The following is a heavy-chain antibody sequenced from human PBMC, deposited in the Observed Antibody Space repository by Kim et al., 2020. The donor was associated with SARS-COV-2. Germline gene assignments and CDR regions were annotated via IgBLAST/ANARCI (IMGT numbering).Heavy chain of an antibody. Sequence: ASVKVSCKASGYTFTSYGISWVRQAPGQGLEWMGWISAYNGNTNYAQKLQGRVTMTTDTSTSTAYMELRSLRSDDTAVYYCARDPGDYVFPAASDYWGQGTLVTVSS. D-gene: IGHD4-17*01. J-gene: IGHJ4*02. CDR3: ARDPGDYVFPAASDY. V-gene: IGHV1-18*01. CDR1: GYTFTSYG. CDR2: ISAYNGNT.